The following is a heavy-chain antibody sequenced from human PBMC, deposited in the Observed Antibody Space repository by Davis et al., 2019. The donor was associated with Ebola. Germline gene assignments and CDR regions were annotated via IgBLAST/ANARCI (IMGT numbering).Heavy chain of an antibody. CDR1: GFTLSDYY. J-gene: IGHJ4*02. CDR3: AKASWGPAARPLLDS. CDR2: IGGSGGNT. Sequence: GGSLRLSCAAAGFTLSDYYVSWIRQAPGKGLEWISRIGGSGGNTNYADSVKGRFTISRDNSNNTLFLQMNSLRVEDTARYYCAKASWGPAARPLLDSWGQGTLVTVSS. D-gene: IGHD2-2*02. V-gene: IGHV3-11*05.